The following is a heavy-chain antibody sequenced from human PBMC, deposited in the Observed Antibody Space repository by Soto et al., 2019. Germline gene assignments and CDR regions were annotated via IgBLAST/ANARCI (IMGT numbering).Heavy chain of an antibody. V-gene: IGHV1-69*01. Sequence: QVQLVQSGAEVKKPGSSVKVSCKASGDTFSSYAINWVRQAPGQGLEWMGGIIPMFGTANYAQKCKGRVTITAGESTSTVYMELSSLRSEDTAVYYCARVGPAHYYDSSGYYSPLDYWGQGTLVTVSS. J-gene: IGHJ4*02. D-gene: IGHD3-22*01. CDR2: IIPMFGTA. CDR3: ARVGPAHYYDSSGYYSPLDY. CDR1: GDTFSSYA.